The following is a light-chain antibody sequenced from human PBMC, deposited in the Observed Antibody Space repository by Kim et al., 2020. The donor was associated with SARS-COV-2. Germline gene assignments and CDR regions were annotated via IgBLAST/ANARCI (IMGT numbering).Light chain of an antibody. V-gene: IGKV1-5*03. J-gene: IGKJ5*01. Sequence: DIHRTQSPCTRSASVGDRVTIPCRASQSISSWLAWYQQKPGKAPKLLIYKASSLESGVPSRFSGSGSGTEFTLTISSLQPDDFATYYCQQYNSYLITFGPGTRLEIK. CDR2: KAS. CDR1: QSISSW. CDR3: QQYNSYLIT.